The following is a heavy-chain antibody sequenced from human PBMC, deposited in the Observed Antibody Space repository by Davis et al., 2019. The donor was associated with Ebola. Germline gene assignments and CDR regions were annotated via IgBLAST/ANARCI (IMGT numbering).Heavy chain of an antibody. Sequence: SVKVSCKASGGTFSSYAISWLRQAPGQGLEWMGGIIPIFGTANYAQKFQGRVTITADESTSTAYMELSSLRSEDTAVYYCARDYRVELDSAGDYWGQGTLVTVSS. D-gene: IGHD1-26*01. CDR2: IIPIFGTA. CDR3: ARDYRVELDSAGDY. V-gene: IGHV1-69*13. CDR1: GGTFSSYA. J-gene: IGHJ4*02.